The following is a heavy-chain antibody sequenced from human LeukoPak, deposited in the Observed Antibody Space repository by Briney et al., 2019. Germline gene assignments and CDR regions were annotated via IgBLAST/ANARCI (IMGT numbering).Heavy chain of an antibody. V-gene: IGHV3-21*01. Sequence: GSLRLSCAASGFTFSSYSMNWVRQAPGKGLEWVSSISSSSSYIYYADSVKGRFTISRDNAKNSLYLQMNSLRAEDKAVYYCATDEPSTTVARCYWFDTCVQGTRVTVSS. CDR1: GFTFSSYS. J-gene: IGHJ5*02. CDR3: ATDEPSTTVARCYWFDT. D-gene: IGHD4-17*01. CDR2: ISSSSSYI.